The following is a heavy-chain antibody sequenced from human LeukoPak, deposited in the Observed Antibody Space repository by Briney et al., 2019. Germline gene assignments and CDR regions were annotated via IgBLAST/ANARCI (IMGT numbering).Heavy chain of an antibody. D-gene: IGHD3-22*01. CDR2: IYSGGST. V-gene: IGHV3-53*04. CDR3: ATMSGPYYYDSSGQIDY. J-gene: IGHJ4*02. Sequence: PGGSLRLSCAASGFTVSSNYMSWVRQAPGKGLEWVSVIYSGGSTYYADSVKGRFTISRHNSKNTLYLQMNSLRAEDTAVYYCATMSGPYYYDSSGQIDYWGQGTLVTLSS. CDR1: GFTVSSNY.